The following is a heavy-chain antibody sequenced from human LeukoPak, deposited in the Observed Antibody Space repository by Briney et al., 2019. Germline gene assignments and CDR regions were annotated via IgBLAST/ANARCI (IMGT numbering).Heavy chain of an antibody. Sequence: GGSLRLSCSAPGFTFSSYAMHWVRQAPGKGLEYVSAISSNGGSTYYADSVKGRFTISRDNSKNTLYLQMSSLRAEDTAVYYCAAFYYSAFFDYWGQGTLVTVSS. CDR3: AAFYYSAFFDY. CDR1: GFTFSSYA. D-gene: IGHD4/OR15-4a*01. J-gene: IGHJ4*02. V-gene: IGHV3-64D*09. CDR2: ISSNGGST.